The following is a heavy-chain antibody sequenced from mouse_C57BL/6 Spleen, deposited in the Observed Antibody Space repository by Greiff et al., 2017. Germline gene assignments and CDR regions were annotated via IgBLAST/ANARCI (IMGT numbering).Heavy chain of an antibody. Sequence: QVQLQQSGAELARPGASVKLSCKASGYTFTSYGISWVKQRTGQGLEWIGEIYPRSGNTYYNEKFKGKATLTADKSSSTAYLELSSLTSEDSAVYFCARGGYYGSSEPCFAYWGQGTLVTVSA. CDR1: GYTFTSYG. D-gene: IGHD1-1*01. CDR2: IYPRSGNT. CDR3: ARGGYYGSSEPCFAY. J-gene: IGHJ3*01. V-gene: IGHV1-81*01.